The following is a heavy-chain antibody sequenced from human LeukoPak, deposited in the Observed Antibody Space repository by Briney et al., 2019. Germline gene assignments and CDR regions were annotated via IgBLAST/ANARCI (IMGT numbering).Heavy chain of an antibody. D-gene: IGHD3-10*01. J-gene: IGHJ6*02. CDR3: VKSAYGSGSYHYYYYYGMDV. CDR1: GFTFSSYA. CDR2: ISGSGGST. V-gene: IGHV3-23*01. Sequence: GGSLRLSCAASGFTFSSYAMSWVRQAPGKGLEWVSAISGSGGSTYYADSVKGRFTISRDNSKNTLYLQMSSLRAEDTAVYYCVKSAYGSGSYHYYYYYGMDVWGQGTTVTVSS.